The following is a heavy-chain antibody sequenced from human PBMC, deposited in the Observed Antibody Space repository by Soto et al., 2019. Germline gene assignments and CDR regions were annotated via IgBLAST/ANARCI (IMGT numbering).Heavy chain of an antibody. D-gene: IGHD3-3*01. V-gene: IGHV1-18*01. J-gene: IGHJ4*02. CDR2: ISAYNGNT. Sequence: GASVKVSCKVSGYTLTELSMHWVRQAPGKGLEWMGWISAYNGNTNYAQKLQGRVTMTTDTSTSTAYMELRSLRSDDTAVYYCARTVLRFLEWLPNSDYWGQGTLVTVSS. CDR1: GYTLTELS. CDR3: ARTVLRFLEWLPNSDY.